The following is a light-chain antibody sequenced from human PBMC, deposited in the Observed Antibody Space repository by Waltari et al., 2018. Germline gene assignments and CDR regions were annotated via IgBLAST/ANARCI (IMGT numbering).Light chain of an antibody. J-gene: IGKJ2*01. CDR1: QTIRTN. CDR3: QQYNNWPPGDT. V-gene: IGKV3-15*01. Sequence: ETVMTQSPASLSVSPGERATLSCRASQTIRTNLAWYQHKPGQAPRLLIHGVSTRAPGIPARFSGSGSGTEFTLTISSLQSEDSAVYYCQQYNNWPPGDTFGQGTRLEVK. CDR2: GVS.